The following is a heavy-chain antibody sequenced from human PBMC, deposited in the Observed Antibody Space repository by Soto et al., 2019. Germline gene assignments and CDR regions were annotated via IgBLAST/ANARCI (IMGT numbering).Heavy chain of an antibody. CDR3: ARDRDVDTAMVLFDY. Sequence: QPGGSLRLSCAASGFTFSSYAMHWVRQAPGKGLEWVAVISYDGSNKYYADSVKGRFTISRDNSKNTLYLQMNSLRAEDTAVYYCARDRDVDTAMVLFDYWGQGTLVTVSS. CDR1: GFTFSSYA. CDR2: ISYDGSNK. V-gene: IGHV3-30-3*01. J-gene: IGHJ4*02. D-gene: IGHD5-18*01.